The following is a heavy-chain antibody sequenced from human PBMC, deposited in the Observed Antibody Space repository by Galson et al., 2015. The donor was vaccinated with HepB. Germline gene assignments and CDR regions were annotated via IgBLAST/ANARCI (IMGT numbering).Heavy chain of an antibody. CDR3: AKQGRTFSL. J-gene: IGHJ2*01. D-gene: IGHD1/OR15-1a*01. CDR2: INHDGGEK. V-gene: IGHV3-7*01. CDR1: GFTFSSSW. Sequence: SLRLSCAVSGFTFSSSWMSWVRQAPGKGLEWVANINHDGGEKVYVDSVKGRFTVSRDNAKNSLYLQMNSLRVEDTAVYYCAKQGRTFSLWGRGTLVTVSS.